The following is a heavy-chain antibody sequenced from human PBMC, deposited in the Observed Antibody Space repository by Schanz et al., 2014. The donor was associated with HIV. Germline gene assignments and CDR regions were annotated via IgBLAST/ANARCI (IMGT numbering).Heavy chain of an antibody. D-gene: IGHD2-2*01. CDR1: GYTFTSYY. J-gene: IGHJ3*02. V-gene: IGHV1-2*02. CDR3: ARDRGSISWMGRAFDI. CDR2: MNPNSGVT. Sequence: QVQLVQSGTEVKKPGASVTVSCKASGYTFTSYYINWVRQAPGQGLEWMGWMNPNSGVTEDAQKFQGRVTMTRDTSISTAYMEVSRLRSDDTAVYYCARDRGSISWMGRAFDIWGQGTMVTVSS.